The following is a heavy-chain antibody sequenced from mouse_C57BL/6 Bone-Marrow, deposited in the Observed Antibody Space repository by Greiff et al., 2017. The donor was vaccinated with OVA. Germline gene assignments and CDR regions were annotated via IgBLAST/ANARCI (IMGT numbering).Heavy chain of an antibody. J-gene: IGHJ2*01. V-gene: IGHV1-4*01. CDR1: GYTFTSYT. D-gene: IGHD2-3*01. CDR3: ARGARWLLHLDY. CDR2: INPSSGYT. Sequence: VQLQQSGAELARPGASVKMSCKASGYTFTSYTMHWVKQRPGQGLEWIGYINPSSGYTKSNQKFKDKATLTADKSSSTAYMQLSSLTSEDSAVYYCARGARWLLHLDYWGQVTTRTVSS.